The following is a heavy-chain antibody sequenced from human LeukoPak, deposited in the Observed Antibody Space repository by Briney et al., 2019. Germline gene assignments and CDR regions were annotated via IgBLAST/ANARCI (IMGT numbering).Heavy chain of an antibody. CDR3: ARDKSRTYGSADAFDI. CDR1: GGSFSSGLYY. D-gene: IGHD3-10*01. CDR2: IYISGST. V-gene: IGHV4-61*02. J-gene: IGHJ3*02. Sequence: PSETLSLTCTVSGGSFSSGLYYWTWIRQPARKGLEWIGRIYISGSTNYNPSLKSRVTMSVDTSKNQFSLKLSSVTAADTAVYYCARDKSRTYGSADAFDIWGQGTMVTVSS.